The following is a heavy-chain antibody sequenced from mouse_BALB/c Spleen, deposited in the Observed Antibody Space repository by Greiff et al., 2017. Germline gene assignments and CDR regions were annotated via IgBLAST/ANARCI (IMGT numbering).Heavy chain of an antibody. D-gene: IGHD4-1*01. Sequence: VQLKESGTVLARPGASVKMSCKASGYTFTSYWMHWVKQRPGQGLEWIGAIYPGNSDTSYNQKFKGKAKLTADTSTSTAYMELSSLTNEDSAVYYCTRDWDFDYWGQGTTLTVSS. J-gene: IGHJ2*01. CDR2: IYPGNSDT. CDR3: TRDWDFDY. V-gene: IGHV1-5*01. CDR1: GYTFTSYW.